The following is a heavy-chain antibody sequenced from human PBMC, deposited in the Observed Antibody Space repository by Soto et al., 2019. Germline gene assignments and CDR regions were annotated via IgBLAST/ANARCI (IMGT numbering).Heavy chain of an antibody. V-gene: IGHV4-39*01. J-gene: IGHJ4*02. D-gene: IGHD3-3*01. CDR1: GGSISSSSYY. CDR2: IYYSGST. CDR3: ARPSPYYDFWSGYYSSAFYY. Sequence: SETLSLTCTVSGGSISSSSYYWGWIRQPPGKGLEWIGSIYYSGSTYYNPSLKSRVTLSVDTSKNQFSLKLSSVTAADTAVYYCARPSPYYDFWSGYYSSAFYYWGQGTLVTVSS.